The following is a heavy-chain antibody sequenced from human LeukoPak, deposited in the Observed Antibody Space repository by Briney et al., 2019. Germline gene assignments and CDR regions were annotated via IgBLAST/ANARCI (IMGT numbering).Heavy chain of an antibody. CDR3: AGGQNSTATYYDFWSGYYPQHNWFDP. CDR2: INPNSGGT. D-gene: IGHD3-3*01. Sequence: ASVKVSCKASGYTFTGYYMHWVRQAPGQGLEWMGWINPNSGGTNYAQKFQGRVTMTRDTSISTAYMELSRLRSDDTAVYYCAGGQNSTATYYDFWSGYYPQHNWFDPWGQGTLVTVSS. J-gene: IGHJ5*02. V-gene: IGHV1-2*02. CDR1: GYTFTGYY.